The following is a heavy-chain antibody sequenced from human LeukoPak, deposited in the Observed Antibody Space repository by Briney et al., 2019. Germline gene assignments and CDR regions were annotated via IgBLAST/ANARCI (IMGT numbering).Heavy chain of an antibody. J-gene: IGHJ6*02. V-gene: IGHV1-69*13. CDR2: IIPIFGTA. D-gene: IGHD3-3*01. CDR3: ARDPGPGITGYYYGMDV. CDR1: GYTFTGYY. Sequence: SVKVSCKASGYTFTGYYMHWVRQAPGQGLEWMGGIIPIFGTANYAQKFQGRVTITADESTSTAYMELSSLRSEDTAVYYCARDPGPGITGYYYGMDVWGQGTTVTVSS.